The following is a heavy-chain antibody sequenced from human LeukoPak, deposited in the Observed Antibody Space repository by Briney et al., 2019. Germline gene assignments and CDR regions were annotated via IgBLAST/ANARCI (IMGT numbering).Heavy chain of an antibody. Sequence: GGSLRLSCAASGFTFSSYAMHWVRQAPGKGLEWVAVISYDGSNKYYADSVKGRFTISRDNSKNTLYLQMNSLRAEDTAVYYCARDPLVRGGYYYGMDVWGQGTTVTVSS. D-gene: IGHD3-10*01. CDR1: GFTFSSYA. J-gene: IGHJ6*02. V-gene: IGHV3-30*04. CDR2: ISYDGSNK. CDR3: ARDPLVRGGYYYGMDV.